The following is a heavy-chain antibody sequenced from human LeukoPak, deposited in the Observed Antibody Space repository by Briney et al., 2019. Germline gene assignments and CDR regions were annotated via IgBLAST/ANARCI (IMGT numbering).Heavy chain of an antibody. Sequence: TLSLTCAVSGGSISSGDYSWSWIRQPPGKGLEWIGYIFHSGSTYYNPSLKSRVTISLDRSKNQFSLKLSSVTAADTAVYYCATGGHDSSGYYTYYFDYWGQGTLVTVSS. D-gene: IGHD3-22*01. V-gene: IGHV4-30-2*01. CDR2: IFHSGST. J-gene: IGHJ4*02. CDR3: ATGGHDSSGYYTYYFDY. CDR1: GGSISSGDYS.